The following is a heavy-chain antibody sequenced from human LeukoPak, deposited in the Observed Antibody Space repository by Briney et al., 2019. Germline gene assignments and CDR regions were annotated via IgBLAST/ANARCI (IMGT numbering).Heavy chain of an antibody. D-gene: IGHD6-6*01. J-gene: IGHJ6*03. CDR3: ARGGPYSSSPGYYYYMDV. CDR2: INWNGGST. CDR1: GFTFDDYG. Sequence: GGSLRLSCAASGFTFDDYGMSWVRQAPGKGLEWVSGINWNGGSTGYADSVKGRFTIPRDNAKNSLYLQMNSLRAEDTALYHCARGGPYSSSPGYYYYMDVWGKGPTVTVSS. V-gene: IGHV3-20*01.